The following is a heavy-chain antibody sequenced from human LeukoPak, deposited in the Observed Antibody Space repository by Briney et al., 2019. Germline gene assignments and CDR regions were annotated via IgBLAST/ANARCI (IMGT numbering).Heavy chain of an antibody. CDR1: GFTFSSYA. CDR2: ISGSGGST. CDR3: AEAQSYSSGWYLWYYYGMDV. J-gene: IGHJ6*02. Sequence: GGSLRLSCAASGFTFSSYAMSWVRQAPGKGLEWVSAISGSGGSTYYADSVKGRFTISRDNSKNTLYLQMNSLRAEDTAVYYCAEAQSYSSGWYLWYYYGMDVWGQGTTVTVSS. V-gene: IGHV3-23*01. D-gene: IGHD6-19*01.